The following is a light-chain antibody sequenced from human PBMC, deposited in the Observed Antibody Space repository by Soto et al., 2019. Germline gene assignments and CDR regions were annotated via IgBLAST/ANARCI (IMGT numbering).Light chain of an antibody. CDR1: QSVSSY. Sequence: EIVLTQSPGTLSLSPGERATLSCRASQSVSSYLAWYQQKPGQAPRLLIYDASNRATGIPARFSGSGSGTDLTLTISSLEPEDFAVYYCQQRSNWPPSWTFGQGTKVDIK. J-gene: IGKJ1*01. CDR3: QQRSNWPPSWT. CDR2: DAS. V-gene: IGKV3-11*01.